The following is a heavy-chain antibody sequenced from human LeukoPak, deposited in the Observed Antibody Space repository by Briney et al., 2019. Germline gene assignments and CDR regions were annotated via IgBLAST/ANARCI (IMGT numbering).Heavy chain of an antibody. CDR2: MNPNSGNT. V-gene: IGHV1-8*01. CDR1: GYTFTSYD. Sequence: ASVKVSCKASGYTFTSYDIDWVRQATGQGLEWMGWMNPNSGNTGYAQKFQGRVTMTRNTSISTAYMELRSLKSDDTAVYYCARSLSAAASYDYWGQGTLVTVSS. D-gene: IGHD2-2*01. CDR3: ARSLSAAASYDY. J-gene: IGHJ4*02.